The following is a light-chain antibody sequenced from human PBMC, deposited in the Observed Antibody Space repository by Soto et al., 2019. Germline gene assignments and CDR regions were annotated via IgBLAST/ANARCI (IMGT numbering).Light chain of an antibody. V-gene: IGKV1-9*01. CDR1: QGVGRN. J-gene: IGKJ4*01. CDR2: AAS. Sequence: IQLTQSPSFLSASVGDRVTITCRASQGVGRNLAWYQHKPGRAPKLLISAASSLHSGVPSRFSGSGSGTEFTLTIGCLQPDDFATYYCQQSNDNPLTFGGGTK. CDR3: QQSNDNPLT.